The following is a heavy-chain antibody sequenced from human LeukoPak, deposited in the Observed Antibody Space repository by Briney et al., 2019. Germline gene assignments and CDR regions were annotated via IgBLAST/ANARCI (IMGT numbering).Heavy chain of an antibody. Sequence: SETLSLTCTVSGGSMSGTTSYWGWIRQPPGKGLEWIGTIYYSGNTYYNASLKSRVSMSVDTSKSQFSLNLTSVTAADTALYFCARRAWLLWYFDLWGRGTLVTVSS. CDR1: GGSMSGTTSY. V-gene: IGHV4-39*01. D-gene: IGHD5-12*01. CDR3: ARRAWLLWYFDL. CDR2: IYYSGNT. J-gene: IGHJ2*01.